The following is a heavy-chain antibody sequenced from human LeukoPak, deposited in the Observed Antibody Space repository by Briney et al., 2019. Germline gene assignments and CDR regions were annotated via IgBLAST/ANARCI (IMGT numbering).Heavy chain of an antibody. CDR1: GGSISSSSYY. J-gene: IGHJ6*02. CDR3: ARDPGNWGYYGMDV. V-gene: IGHV4-39*07. Sequence: PSETLSLTCTVSGGSISSSSYYWGWIRQPPGKGLEWIGSIYSSGSTYYNPSLKSRVTISVDTSKNQFSLKLSSVTAADTAVYYCARDPGNWGYYGMDVWGQGTTVTVSS. D-gene: IGHD3-16*01. CDR2: IYSSGST.